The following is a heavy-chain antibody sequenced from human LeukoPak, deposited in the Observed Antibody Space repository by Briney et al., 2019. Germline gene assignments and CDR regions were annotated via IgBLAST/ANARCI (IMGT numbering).Heavy chain of an antibody. D-gene: IGHD3-16*01. CDR2: IYYTGST. V-gene: IGHV4-59*08. J-gene: IGHJ5*02. Sequence: PSETLSLTCTVSGGSISSFYWAWIRQPPGKGLEWIGYIYYTGSTNYNPSLESRVTISVDTSRTHFSLKLSSVTAADTAVYYCARHPGGRQNWFDPWGQGTLVTVSP. CDR3: ARHPGGRQNWFDP. CDR1: GGSISSFY.